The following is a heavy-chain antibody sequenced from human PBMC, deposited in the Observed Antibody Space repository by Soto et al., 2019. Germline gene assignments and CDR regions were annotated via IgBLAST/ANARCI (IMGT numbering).Heavy chain of an antibody. CDR1: GGSFTGNNW. CDR3: ASRDPGTSVDY. Sequence: PSEPLSLTCAVSGGSFTGNNWWTWVRQPPGQGLEWIGEIYRTGSTNYNPSLKSRVTISLDKSENQFSLKVTSLTAADTAVYYCASRDPGTSVDYWGQGTLVTVSS. D-gene: IGHD1-7*01. CDR2: IYRTGST. V-gene: IGHV4-4*02. J-gene: IGHJ4*02.